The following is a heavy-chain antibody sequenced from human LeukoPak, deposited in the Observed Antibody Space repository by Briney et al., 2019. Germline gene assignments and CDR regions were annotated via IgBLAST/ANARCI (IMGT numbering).Heavy chain of an antibody. Sequence: SVKVSCKASGYTFTGYYMRWVRQAPGQGLEWMGGIIPIFGTANYAQKFQGRVTITADESTSTAYMELSSLRSEDTAVYYCAPNEYSSSSGDYWGQGTLVTVSS. CDR2: IIPIFGTA. CDR1: GYTFTGYY. V-gene: IGHV1-69*13. D-gene: IGHD6-6*01. CDR3: APNEYSSSSGDY. J-gene: IGHJ4*02.